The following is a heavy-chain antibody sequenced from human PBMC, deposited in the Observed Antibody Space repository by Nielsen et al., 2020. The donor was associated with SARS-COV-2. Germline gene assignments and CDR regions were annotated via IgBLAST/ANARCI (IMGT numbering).Heavy chain of an antibody. CDR1: GYTFTTYD. V-gene: IGHV1-8*01. CDR2: MNPKSGFT. D-gene: IGHD2-21*01. Sequence: ASVKVSCKASGYTFTTYDLNWVRQATGQGLEWMGWMNPKSGFTAYAQRFQGRVTMTRNTSISTAYLELSSLRSEDTAMYYCATIGMWSAYWGQGTLVTVSS. CDR3: ATIGMWSAY. J-gene: IGHJ4*02.